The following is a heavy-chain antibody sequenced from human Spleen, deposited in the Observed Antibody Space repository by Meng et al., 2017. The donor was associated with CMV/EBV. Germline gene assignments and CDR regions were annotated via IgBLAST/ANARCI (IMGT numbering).Heavy chain of an antibody. Sequence: ASVKVSCKASGYTFTSYGISWVRQAPGQGLEWMGWISAYSGNTNYAQKLQGRVTMTRDTSTSTVYMELSSLRSEDTAVYYCARDSKVTQMGYGMDVWGQGTTVTVSS. J-gene: IGHJ6*02. CDR1: GYTFTSYG. V-gene: IGHV1-18*01. D-gene: IGHD2-21*02. CDR2: ISAYSGNT. CDR3: ARDSKVTQMGYGMDV.